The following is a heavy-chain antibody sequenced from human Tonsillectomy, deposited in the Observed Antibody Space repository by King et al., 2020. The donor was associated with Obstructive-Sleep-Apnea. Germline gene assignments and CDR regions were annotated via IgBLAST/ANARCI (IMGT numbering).Heavy chain of an antibody. CDR2: IKQDGSEE. Sequence: VQLVESGGGLVQPGGSLKLSCAASGFTFTAYWMRCVRQAPGTGLEWVANIKQDGSEEYYVDAVKGRFTISRDNAKNSLFLQMNSLRAEDTAVYFCVRDRLGDLFEGFDIWGQGTMVTVSS. D-gene: IGHD3-10*01. J-gene: IGHJ3*02. V-gene: IGHV3-7*01. CDR1: GFTFTAYW. CDR3: VRDRLGDLFEGFDI.